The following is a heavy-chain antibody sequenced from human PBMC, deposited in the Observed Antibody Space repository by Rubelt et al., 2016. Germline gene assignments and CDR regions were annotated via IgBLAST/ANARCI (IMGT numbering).Heavy chain of an antibody. CDR1: GYSFSNHW. CDR2: VDPRDSYA. J-gene: IGHJ4*02. V-gene: IGHV5-10-1*01. D-gene: IGHD3-10*01. CDR3: ARLRADRPSDKAGDYIDS. Sequence: EVQLVQSGAEVKKPGESLKISCKGSGYSFSNHWITWVRQTPGIGLEWMGRVDPRDSYAHSGPPFQGHVTISPDKSIDTAYLQWSSRKASDTAIYFCARLRADRPSDKAGDYIDSWGQGALVTVSS.